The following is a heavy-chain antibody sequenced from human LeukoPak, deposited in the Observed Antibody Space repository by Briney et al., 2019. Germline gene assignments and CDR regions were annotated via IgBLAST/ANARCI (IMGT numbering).Heavy chain of an antibody. CDR1: GFTVSSNY. D-gene: IGHD5-18*01. V-gene: IGHV3-53*01. CDR3: ARPMWSYGYNYYYGMDV. CDR2: IYSGGST. J-gene: IGHJ6*02. Sequence: PGGSLRLSCAASGFTVSSNYMSWVRQAPGKGLEWVSVIYSGGSTYYADSVKGRFTISRDNSKNTLYLQMNSLRAEDTAVYYCARPMWSYGYNYYYGMDVWGQGTTVTVSS.